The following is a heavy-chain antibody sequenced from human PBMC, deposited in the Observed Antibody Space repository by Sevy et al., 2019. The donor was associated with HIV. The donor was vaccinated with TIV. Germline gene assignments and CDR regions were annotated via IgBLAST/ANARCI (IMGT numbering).Heavy chain of an antibody. CDR1: GYSISSGYY. V-gene: IGHV4-38-2*02. D-gene: IGHD3-3*01. J-gene: IGHJ4*02. CDR2: IYHSGST. CDR3: ARATLYNLDDFWSGYRPNYFDY. Sequence: SETLSLTCTVSGYSISSGYYWGWIRQPPGKGLEWIGSIYHSGSTYYNPSLKSRVTISVDTSKDQFSLKLSSVTAADTAVYYCARATLYNLDDFWSGYRPNYFDYWGQGTLVTVSS.